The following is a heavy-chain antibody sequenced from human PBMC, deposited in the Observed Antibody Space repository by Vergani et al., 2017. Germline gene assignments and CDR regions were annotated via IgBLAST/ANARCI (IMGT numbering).Heavy chain of an antibody. V-gene: IGHV4-61*02. Sequence: QVQLQESGPGLVKPSQTLSLTCTVSGGSINSGTYYWTWIRQPAGKGLEWIGRFYSSGSINYNPSLKSRVTISVDMSKNQFSLRLSSVTAADTAMYYCARMGGYDEGDAFRIGYFDAWGPGILVTVSS. CDR3: ARMGGYDEGDAFRIGYFDA. CDR2: FYSSGSI. D-gene: IGHD3-22*01. J-gene: IGHJ4*02. CDR1: GGSINSGTYY.